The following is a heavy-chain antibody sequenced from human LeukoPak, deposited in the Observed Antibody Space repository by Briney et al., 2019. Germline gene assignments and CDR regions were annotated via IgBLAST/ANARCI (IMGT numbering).Heavy chain of an antibody. J-gene: IGHJ6*03. CDR2: INPNSGGT. CDR1: GYTFTGYY. D-gene: IGHD2-15*01. Sequence: ASVKVSCKASGYTFTGYYMHWVRQAPGQGLEWMGWINPNSGGTNYAQKFQGRVTMTRDTSISTAYMELSRLRSDDTAVYYCARLLSLYYYMDVWGKGTTVTISS. CDR3: ARLLSLYYYMDV. V-gene: IGHV1-2*02.